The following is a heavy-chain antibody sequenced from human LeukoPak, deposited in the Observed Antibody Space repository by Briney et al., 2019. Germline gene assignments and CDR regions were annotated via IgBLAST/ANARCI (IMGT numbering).Heavy chain of an antibody. Sequence: GASVKVSCKASGYTFTGYYTHWVRQAPGQGLEWMGWINPNSGGTNYAQRFQGWVTMTRDTSISTAYMELSRLRSDDTAVYYCARGLIVGQVPVGYWGQGTLVTVSS. CDR3: ARGLIVGQVPVGY. J-gene: IGHJ4*02. CDR1: GYTFTGYY. CDR2: INPNSGGT. D-gene: IGHD2-15*01. V-gene: IGHV1-2*04.